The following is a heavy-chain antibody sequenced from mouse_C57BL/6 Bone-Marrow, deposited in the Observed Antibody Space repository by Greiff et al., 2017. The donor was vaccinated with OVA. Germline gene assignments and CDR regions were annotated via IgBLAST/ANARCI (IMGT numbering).Heavy chain of an antibody. J-gene: IGHJ4*01. Sequence: VQLKESGPSLVRPSQTLSLTCTVTGFSINSDCYWIWIRQFPGNKLEYIGYTFYSGITYYNPSLESRTYIPRDTSKNQCSLKLSSVTTEDTATYYCAASVRYGSSPYYYAMDYWGQGTSVTVSS. V-gene: IGHV3-3*01. CDR2: TFYSGIT. D-gene: IGHD1-1*01. CDR1: GFSINSDCY. CDR3: AASVRYGSSPYYYAMDY.